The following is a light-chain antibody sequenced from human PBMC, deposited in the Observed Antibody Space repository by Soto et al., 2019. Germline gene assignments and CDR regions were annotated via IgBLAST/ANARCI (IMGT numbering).Light chain of an antibody. V-gene: IGLV1-44*01. Sequence: QSVLTQPPSASGTPGQRVTISCSGSSSNIGSNTVNWYQQLPGTAPKLLIFRDGQRPSGVPARFFGSKSGTSASLAITGLRSEDEADYYCAVWDQSLTGWVFGGGTKLTVL. J-gene: IGLJ3*02. CDR2: RDG. CDR3: AVWDQSLTGWV. CDR1: SSNIGSNT.